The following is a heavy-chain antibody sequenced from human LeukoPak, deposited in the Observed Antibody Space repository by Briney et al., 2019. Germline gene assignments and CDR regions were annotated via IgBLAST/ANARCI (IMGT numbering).Heavy chain of an antibody. D-gene: IGHD3-3*01. V-gene: IGHV3-30-3*01. CDR2: ISYDGSNK. J-gene: IGHJ5*02. CDR3: ARDSTPYDFWSGYYVGGWFDP. Sequence: GGSLRLSCADSGFTFSSYAMHWVRQAPGKGLEWVAVISYDGSNKYYADSVKGRFTISRDNFKNTLYLQMNSLRAEDTAVYYCARDSTPYDFWSGYYVGGWFDPWGQGTLVTVSS. CDR1: GFTFSSYA.